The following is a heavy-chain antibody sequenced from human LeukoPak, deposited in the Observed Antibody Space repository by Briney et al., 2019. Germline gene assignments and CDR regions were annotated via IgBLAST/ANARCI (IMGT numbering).Heavy chain of an antibody. CDR2: IIPILGIA. CDR3: ARVPDYYDSSGVFDY. J-gene: IGHJ4*02. CDR1: GGTFSSYA. D-gene: IGHD3-22*01. Sequence: SAKVSCKASGGTFSSYAISWVRQAPGQGLEWMGRIIPILGIANYAQKFQGRVTITADKSTSTAYMELSSLRSEDTAVYYCARVPDYYDSSGVFDYWGQGTLVTVSS. V-gene: IGHV1-69*04.